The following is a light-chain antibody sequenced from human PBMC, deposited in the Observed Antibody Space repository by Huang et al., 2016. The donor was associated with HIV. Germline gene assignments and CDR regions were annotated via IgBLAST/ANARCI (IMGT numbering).Light chain of an antibody. Sequence: EIVLTQSPATLSLSPGDRATLSCRASQSVGVYLAWYQQKPGQAPRLLIFEASNRATGIPDRGSGSGSGTDFTLTIDSLQPDDFAIYYCQQRTKWPPVLTFGGGTRVEIK. J-gene: IGKJ4*01. CDR3: QQRTKWPPVLT. CDR1: QSVGVY. CDR2: EAS. V-gene: IGKV3-11*01.